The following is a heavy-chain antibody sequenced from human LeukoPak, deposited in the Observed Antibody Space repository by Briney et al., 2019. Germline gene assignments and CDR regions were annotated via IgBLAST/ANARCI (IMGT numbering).Heavy chain of an antibody. D-gene: IGHD2-15*01. CDR3: ARWRRYCSGGSCYLFDY. Sequence: GSLRLSCAASGFTFSSYSMNWVRQAPGQGLEWVSSISSSSSYIYYADSVKGRFTISRDNAKNSLYLQMNSLRAEDTAVYYCARWRRYCSGGSCYLFDYWGQGTLVTVSS. CDR2: ISSSSSYI. CDR1: GFTFSSYS. V-gene: IGHV3-21*01. J-gene: IGHJ4*02.